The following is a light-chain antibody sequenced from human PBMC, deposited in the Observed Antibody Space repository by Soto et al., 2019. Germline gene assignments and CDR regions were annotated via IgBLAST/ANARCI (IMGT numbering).Light chain of an antibody. Sequence: IQMTQSPSTLSASVGDRVTITCRASQNINTWLAWYQQEPGKAPRLLIYRASSLENGVPSRFGGRGSGTQFIFTISSLQPDHSATYYCQQYSSDSTLGQGTRVEIK. CDR1: QNINTW. CDR3: QQYSSDST. J-gene: IGKJ1*01. CDR2: RAS. V-gene: IGKV1-5*03.